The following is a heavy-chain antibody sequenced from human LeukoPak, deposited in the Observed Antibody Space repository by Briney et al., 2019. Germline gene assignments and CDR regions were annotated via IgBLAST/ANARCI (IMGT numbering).Heavy chain of an antibody. V-gene: IGHV1-8*03. J-gene: IGHJ6*03. D-gene: IGHD3-9*01. Sequence: GASVKVSCKASGYTFTSYDINWVRQATGQGLEWMGWMNPSSGNTGYAQKFQGRVTITRNTSIRTAYMELRSLRSDDTAVYYCARFFFHAQDGIRDFDWSYSNYYYMDVWGKGTTVTISS. CDR2: MNPSSGNT. CDR3: ARFFFHAQDGIRDFDWSYSNYYYMDV. CDR1: GYTFTSYD.